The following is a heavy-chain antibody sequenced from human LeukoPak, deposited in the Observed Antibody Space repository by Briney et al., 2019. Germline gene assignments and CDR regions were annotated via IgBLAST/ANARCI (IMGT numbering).Heavy chain of an antibody. Sequence: SETLSLTCTVSGGSISSYYWSWIRQPPGKGLEWIGYIYYSGSTNYNPSHKSRVTISVDTSKNQFSLKLSSVTAADTAVYYCASGTGEYDAFDIWGQGTMVTVSS. CDR2: IYYSGST. CDR1: GGSISSYY. J-gene: IGHJ3*02. CDR3: ASGTGEYDAFDI. V-gene: IGHV4-59*01. D-gene: IGHD7-27*01.